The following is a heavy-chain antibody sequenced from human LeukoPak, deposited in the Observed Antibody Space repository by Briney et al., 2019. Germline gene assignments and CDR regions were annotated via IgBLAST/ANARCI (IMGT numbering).Heavy chain of an antibody. CDR2: IYYSGST. CDR3: ARGRAPYSGYDWSWFDP. D-gene: IGHD5-12*01. CDR1: GGSISTGGYY. Sequence: SETLSLTCTVSGGSISTGGYYWGWIRRHPGKGLEWIGYIYYSGSTYYNPPLKSRVTISVDTSKNQFSLKLSSVTAADTAVYYCARGRAPYSGYDWSWFDPWGQGTLVTVSS. J-gene: IGHJ5*02. V-gene: IGHV4-31*03.